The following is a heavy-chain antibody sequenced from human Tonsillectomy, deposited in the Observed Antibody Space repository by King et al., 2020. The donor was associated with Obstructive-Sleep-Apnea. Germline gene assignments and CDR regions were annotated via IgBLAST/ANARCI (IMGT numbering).Heavy chain of an antibody. Sequence: VQLVESGGGVVQPGRSPRLSCAASGFTFRSYAMHWVRQAPGKGLEWVAVISYDGSNKFYADSVKGRFTISRDNSKNTLYLQMNSLSAEDTAVYYCARGVSSDGDFRDYFDYWGQGTLATVSS. CDR3: ARGVSSDGDFRDYFDY. D-gene: IGHD4-17*01. CDR2: ISYDGSNK. CDR1: GFTFRSYA. V-gene: IGHV3-30-3*01. J-gene: IGHJ4*02.